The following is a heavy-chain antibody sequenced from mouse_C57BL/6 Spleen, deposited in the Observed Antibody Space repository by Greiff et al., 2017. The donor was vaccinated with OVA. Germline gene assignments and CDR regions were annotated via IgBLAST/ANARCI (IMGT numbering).Heavy chain of an antibody. D-gene: IGHD1-1*01. Sequence: VQLVESGPGLVAPSQSLSITCTVSGFSLTSYAISWVRQPPGKGLEWLGVIWTGGGTNYNSALKSRLSISKDNSKSQVFLKMNSLQTDDTARYYCARNWGHYYGSPLDYWGQGTTLTVSS. V-gene: IGHV2-9-1*01. CDR1: GFSLTSYA. CDR3: ARNWGHYYGSPLDY. CDR2: IWTGGGT. J-gene: IGHJ2*01.